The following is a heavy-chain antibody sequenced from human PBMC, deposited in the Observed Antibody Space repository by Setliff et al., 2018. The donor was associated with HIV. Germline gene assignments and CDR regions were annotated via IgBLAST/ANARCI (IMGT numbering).Heavy chain of an antibody. CDR2: IYTSWST. CDR1: GGSISSYY. D-gene: IGHD6-13*01. V-gene: IGHV4-4*08. Sequence: SETLSLTCTVSGGSISSYYCSWIRQPPGKGLEWIGYIYTSWSTNYNPSLKSRVTISVDTSKNKFSLKLSSVTAADTSVYYCARSGGSSSWYGLGVDAFDIWGQGTMVTVSS. J-gene: IGHJ3*02. CDR3: ARSGGSSSWYGLGVDAFDI.